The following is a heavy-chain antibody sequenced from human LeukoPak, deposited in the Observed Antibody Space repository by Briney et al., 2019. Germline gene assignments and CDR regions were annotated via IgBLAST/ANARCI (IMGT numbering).Heavy chain of an antibody. Sequence: PGGSLRLSCAASGFTFSSYGMSWVRQAPGKGLEWVSAISGSGGSPYYADSVKGRFTISRDNSKNTLYLQMNSLRAEDTAVYYCAKGPYGSGSNWFDPWGQGTLVTVSS. CDR1: GFTFSSYG. D-gene: IGHD3-10*01. V-gene: IGHV3-23*01. CDR3: AKGPYGSGSNWFDP. J-gene: IGHJ5*02. CDR2: ISGSGGSP.